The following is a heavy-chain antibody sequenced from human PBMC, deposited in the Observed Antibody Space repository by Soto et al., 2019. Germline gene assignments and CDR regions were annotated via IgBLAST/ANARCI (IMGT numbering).Heavy chain of an antibody. Sequence: QVQLQQWGAGLLKPSETLSLTCAVYGGSFSGYYWSWIRQPPGKGLEWFGQINHSGSTNYNPSLKSRITISVDTAKNQFSQKLSSVTAADTAVYYCARARNGYSSTPDAFDIWGQGTMVTVSS. J-gene: IGHJ3*02. V-gene: IGHV4-34*01. CDR3: ARARNGYSSTPDAFDI. CDR2: INHSGST. CDR1: GGSFSGYY. D-gene: IGHD6-13*01.